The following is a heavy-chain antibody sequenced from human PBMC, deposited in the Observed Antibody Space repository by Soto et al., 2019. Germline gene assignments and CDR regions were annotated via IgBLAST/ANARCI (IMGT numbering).Heavy chain of an antibody. D-gene: IGHD3-22*01. J-gene: IGHJ4*02. CDR2: ISSSSSYI. CDR3: ARPYYYDSSGYPGY. V-gene: IGHV3-21*01. Sequence: GGSLRLSCAASGFTFSGYSMNWVRQSPGKGLEWVSSISSSSSYIYYADSVKGRFTIPRDNAKNSLYLQMNSLRAEDTAVYYCARPYYYDSSGYPGYWGQGTLVTVSS. CDR1: GFTFSGYS.